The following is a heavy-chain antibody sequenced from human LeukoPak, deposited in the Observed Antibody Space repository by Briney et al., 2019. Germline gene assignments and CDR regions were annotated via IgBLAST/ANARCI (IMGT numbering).Heavy chain of an antibody. D-gene: IGHD6-25*01. CDR2: ISYDGSNK. Sequence: GGSLRLSCAASGFTFSSYGMHWVRQAPGKGLEWVAVISYDGSNKYYADSVKGRFTISRDNSKNTLYLQMNSLRAEDTAVYYCAKVNLRLYNYYGLDVWGQGTTVTVSS. CDR3: AKVNLRLYNYYGLDV. V-gene: IGHV3-30*18. J-gene: IGHJ6*02. CDR1: GFTFSSYG.